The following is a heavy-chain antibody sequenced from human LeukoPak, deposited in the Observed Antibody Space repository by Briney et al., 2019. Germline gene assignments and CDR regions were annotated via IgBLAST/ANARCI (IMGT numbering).Heavy chain of an antibody. CDR1: GGTFSSYA. CDR2: IIPIFGTA. D-gene: IGHD5-12*01. CDR3: ARDLRLRDIVATGAFDI. J-gene: IGHJ3*02. Sequence: SVKVSCKASGGTFSSYAISWVRQAPGQGLEWMGRIIPIFGTANYAQKFQGRVTITTDESTSAAYMELSSLRSEDTAVYYCARDLRLRDIVATGAFDIWGQGTMVTVSS. V-gene: IGHV1-69*05.